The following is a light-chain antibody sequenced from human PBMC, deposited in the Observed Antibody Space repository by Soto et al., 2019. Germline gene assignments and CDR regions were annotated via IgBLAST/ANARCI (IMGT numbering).Light chain of an antibody. Sequence: EIVMTQSPATLSVSPGERATLSCRAIQSVSSSVAWYQQKPGQAPRLLIYDSSSRATGVPARFSGSGSGTEFSLAISSLQSEDFAVYYCQQYYNWPPTRTFGQGTKVDI. CDR2: DSS. CDR3: QQYYNWPPTRT. CDR1: QSVSSS. J-gene: IGKJ1*01. V-gene: IGKV3-15*01.